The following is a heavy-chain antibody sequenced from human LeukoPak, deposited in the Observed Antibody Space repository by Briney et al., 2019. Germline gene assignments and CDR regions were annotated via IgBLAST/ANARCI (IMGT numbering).Heavy chain of an antibody. CDR3: ATRAADIATRPAYYYYYMDV. J-gene: IGHJ6*03. Sequence: ASVKVSCKASGYTFTGYYMHWVRQAPGQGLEWMGGIIPIFGTANYAQKFQGRVTITADESTSTAYMELSSLRSEDTAVYYCATRAADIATRPAYYYYYMDVWGKGTTVTVSS. D-gene: IGHD6-6*01. V-gene: IGHV1-69*13. CDR2: IIPIFGTA. CDR1: GYTFTGYY.